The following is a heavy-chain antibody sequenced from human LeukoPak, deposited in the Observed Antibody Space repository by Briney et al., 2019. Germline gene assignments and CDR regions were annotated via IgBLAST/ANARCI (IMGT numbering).Heavy chain of an antibody. V-gene: IGHV3-21*01. Sequence: GGSLRLSCAASGFTFSSYSMNWVRQAPGKGLEWVSSIRSSSSYIYYADSVKGRFTISRDNAKNSLYLQMNSLRAEDTAVYYCARVTVVVPAAAADYWGQGTLVTVSS. CDR1: GFTFSSYS. CDR2: IRSSSSYI. J-gene: IGHJ4*02. CDR3: ARVTVVVPAAAADY. D-gene: IGHD2-2*01.